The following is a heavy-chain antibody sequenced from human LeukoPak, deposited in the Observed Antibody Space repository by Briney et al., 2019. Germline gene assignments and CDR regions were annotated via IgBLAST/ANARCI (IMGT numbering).Heavy chain of an antibody. CDR1: GFTFDAYA. D-gene: IGHD5-18*01. CDR2: INWDSGSI. J-gene: IGHJ4*02. Sequence: PGGSLRLSCAASGFTFDAYAMHWVGQAPGKGLGWVSGINWDSGSIGYAVSVKGRFTTTRDNAKNSLHLHKNSLRAEDTAVYYYGKSRCGGYSYGPDYWGQGTLVTVSS. CDR3: GKSRCGGYSYGPDY. V-gene: IGHV3-9*01.